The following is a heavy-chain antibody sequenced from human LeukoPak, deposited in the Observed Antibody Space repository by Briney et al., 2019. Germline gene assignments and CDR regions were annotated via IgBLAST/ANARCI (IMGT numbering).Heavy chain of an antibody. CDR3: ARASSGWHPNWFDP. Sequence: PSQTLSLTYTVSGGSISSGGYYWSWIRQHPGKGLEWIGYIYYSGSTYYNPSLKSRVTISVDTSKNQFSLKLSSVTAADTAVYCCARASSGWHPNWFDPWGQGTLVTVSS. CDR1: GGSISSGGYY. V-gene: IGHV4-31*03. D-gene: IGHD6-19*01. J-gene: IGHJ5*02. CDR2: IYYSGST.